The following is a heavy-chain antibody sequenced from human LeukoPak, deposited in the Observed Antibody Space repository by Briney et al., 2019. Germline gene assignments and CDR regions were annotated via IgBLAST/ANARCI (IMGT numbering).Heavy chain of an antibody. V-gene: IGHV4-59*01. J-gene: IGHJ4*02. CDR1: GGSIGSYY. CDR3: ARVDPDSSSTLEVFDY. D-gene: IGHD6-6*01. CDR2: IYYSGST. Sequence: SETLSLTCTVSGGSIGSYYWSWIRQPPGKGLEWIGYIYYSGSTNYNPSLKSRVTISVDTSKNQFSLKLSSVTAADTAVYYCARVDPDSSSTLEVFDYWGQGTLVTVSS.